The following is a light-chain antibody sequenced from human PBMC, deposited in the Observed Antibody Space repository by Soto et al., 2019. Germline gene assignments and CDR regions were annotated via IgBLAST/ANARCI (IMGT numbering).Light chain of an antibody. CDR2: EVT. Sequence: QSALTQPASVSRSPGQSITISCTGTSGDIGSYNRVSWYQQHPGKAPKLIIYEVTDRPSGVSKRFSGSKSGKTASLTISGLQAEAEAEYYCSSYTNINTRACVFGTGTKVTVL. CDR3: SSYTNINTRACV. J-gene: IGLJ1*01. V-gene: IGLV2-14*01. CDR1: SGDIGSYNR.